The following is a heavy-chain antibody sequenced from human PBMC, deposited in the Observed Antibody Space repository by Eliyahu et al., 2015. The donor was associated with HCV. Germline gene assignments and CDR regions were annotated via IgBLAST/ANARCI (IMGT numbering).Heavy chain of an antibody. CDR2: INWNSDRI. Sequence: EVQLVESGGGLVQPGRSLRLSCEVSGFTFDDHAMHWVRQVPGKGLEWVAGINWNSDRIGYGDSVKGRFTISRDNAKNSLYLQMNSLRAEDTALYYCVKGQETAYWRYYGMDVWGQGTTVTVSS. V-gene: IGHV3-9*01. CDR3: VKGQETAYWRYYGMDV. D-gene: IGHD2-21*02. J-gene: IGHJ6*02. CDR1: GFTFDDHA.